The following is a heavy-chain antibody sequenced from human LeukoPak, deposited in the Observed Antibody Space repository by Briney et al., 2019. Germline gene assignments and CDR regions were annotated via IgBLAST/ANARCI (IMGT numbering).Heavy chain of an antibody. V-gene: IGHV3-9*03. Sequence: GRSLRLSCAASGFTFDDYAMHWVRQAPGKGLEWASGISWNSGSIGYADSVKGRFTISRDNAKNSLYLQMNSLRAEDMALYYCAKDKARGWYSPHAFDIWGQGTMVTVSS. J-gene: IGHJ3*02. CDR1: GFTFDDYA. CDR3: AKDKARGWYSPHAFDI. D-gene: IGHD6-19*01. CDR2: ISWNSGSI.